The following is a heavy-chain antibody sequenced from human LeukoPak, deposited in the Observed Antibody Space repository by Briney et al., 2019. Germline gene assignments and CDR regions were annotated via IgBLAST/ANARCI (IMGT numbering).Heavy chain of an antibody. Sequence: SETLSLTCAVYGGSFTSYYWSWIRQPPGKGLEWIGEISHTGHTNYNPSLKSRVTMSVETSKNQLSLILTSVTAADTAVYYCARGPYSSDAGYWGQGTLVTVSS. J-gene: IGHJ4*02. CDR2: ISHTGHT. CDR1: GGSFTSYY. V-gene: IGHV4-34*01. D-gene: IGHD6-25*01. CDR3: ARGPYSSDAGY.